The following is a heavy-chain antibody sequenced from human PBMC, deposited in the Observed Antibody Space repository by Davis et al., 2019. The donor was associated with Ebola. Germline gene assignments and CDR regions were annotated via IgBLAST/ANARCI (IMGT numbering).Heavy chain of an antibody. CDR3: ARAHPSGSYSYGMDV. CDR1: EFTFSNYW. V-gene: IGHV3-7*01. D-gene: IGHD1-26*01. CDR2: IKQDGSEK. J-gene: IGHJ6*04. Sequence: GESLKISCAASEFTFSNYWMSWVRQAPGKGLEWVANIKQDGSEKYYVDSVKGRFTISRDNAKNTLYLQMNSLRAEDTAVYYCARAHPSGSYSYGMDVWGKGTTVTVSS.